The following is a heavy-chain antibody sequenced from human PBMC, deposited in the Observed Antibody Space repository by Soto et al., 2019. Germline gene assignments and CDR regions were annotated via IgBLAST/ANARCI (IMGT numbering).Heavy chain of an antibody. CDR2: IKQDGSEK. J-gene: IGHJ4*02. V-gene: IGHV3-7*03. Sequence: VQLVESGGGLVQPGGSLRLSCAASGFTFSSYWMSWVRQAPGKGLEWVANIKQDGSEKYYVDSVKGRFTISRDNAKNSLYLQMNSLRAENTAVYYCARVRGYCSSTSCSIFDYWGQGTLVTVSS. CDR1: GFTFSSYW. D-gene: IGHD2-2*01. CDR3: ARVRGYCSSTSCSIFDY.